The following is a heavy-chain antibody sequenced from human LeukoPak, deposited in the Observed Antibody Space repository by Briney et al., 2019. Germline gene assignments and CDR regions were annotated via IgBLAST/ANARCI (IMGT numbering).Heavy chain of an antibody. CDR2: FDPEDGET. Sequence: ASVKVSCKVSGYTLTELSMHWVRQAPGKGLEWMGGFDPEDGETIYAQKFQGGVTMTEDTSTDTAYMELSSLRSEDTAVYYCATDHRYYDFWSGYYTNHFDYWGQGTLVTVSS. V-gene: IGHV1-24*01. CDR1: GYTLTELS. CDR3: ATDHRYYDFWSGYYTNHFDY. J-gene: IGHJ4*02. D-gene: IGHD3-3*01.